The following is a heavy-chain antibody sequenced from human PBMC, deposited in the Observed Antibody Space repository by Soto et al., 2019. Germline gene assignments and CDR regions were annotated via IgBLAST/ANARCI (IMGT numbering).Heavy chain of an antibody. CDR1: GYTFTSYY. D-gene: IGHD6-13*01. CDR2: INPSGGST. J-gene: IGHJ3*02. V-gene: IGHV1-46*01. Sequence: SVKVSCKAAGYTFTSYYMHWVRQAPGQGLEWMGIINPSGGSTSYAQKFQGRVTMTRDTSTSTVYMELSSLRSEDTAVYYCARSSSSWYGAFDIWGQGTMVTVSS. CDR3: ARSSSSWYGAFDI.